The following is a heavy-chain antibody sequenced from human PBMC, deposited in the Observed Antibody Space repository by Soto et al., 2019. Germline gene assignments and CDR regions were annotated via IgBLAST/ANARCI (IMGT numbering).Heavy chain of an antibody. D-gene: IGHD2-15*01. CDR1: GGTFNNYG. CDR2: IIPVFGTT. J-gene: IGHJ4*02. V-gene: IGHV1-69*13. Sequence: SVQVSCQASGGTFNNYGVSCLRQAPGQGLEWMGGIIPVFGTTKYAQKFQGRVTFTADESTTTVYMELSSLRSEDTAVYYCARGSYCSGTSCFSVLAFWGQGKLVTVSS. CDR3: ARGSYCSGTSCFSVLAF.